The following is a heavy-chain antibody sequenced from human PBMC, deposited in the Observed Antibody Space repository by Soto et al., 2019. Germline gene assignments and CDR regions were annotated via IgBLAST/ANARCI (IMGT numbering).Heavy chain of an antibody. D-gene: IGHD3-9*01. Sequence: GGSLRLSCAASGFTFRSYSMNWVRQAQGKGLEWVSSISSSSSYIYYADSVKGRFTISRDNAKNSLYLQMNSLRAEDTAVYYCARDVIQRYFDQGDYYYYYYGMDVWGQGTTVTVSS. V-gene: IGHV3-21*01. CDR3: ARDVIQRYFDQGDYYYYYYGMDV. J-gene: IGHJ6*02. CDR1: GFTFRSYS. CDR2: ISSSSSYI.